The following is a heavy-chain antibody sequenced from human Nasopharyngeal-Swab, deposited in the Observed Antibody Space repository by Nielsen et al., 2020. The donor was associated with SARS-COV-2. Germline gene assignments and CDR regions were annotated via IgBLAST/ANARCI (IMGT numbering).Heavy chain of an antibody. V-gene: IGHV4-31*02. CDR3: ARATMIVVVIGAFEI. CDR2: IYYSGST. J-gene: IGHJ3*02. D-gene: IGHD3-22*01. Sequence: PGKGLEWIGYIYYSGSTYYNPSLKGRVTISVDTSKNQFSLKLSSVTAADTAVYYCARATMIVVVIGAFEIWGQGTMVTVSS.